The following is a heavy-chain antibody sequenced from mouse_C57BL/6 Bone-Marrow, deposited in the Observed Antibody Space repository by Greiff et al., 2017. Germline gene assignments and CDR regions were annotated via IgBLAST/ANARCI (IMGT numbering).Heavy chain of an antibody. CDR2: SRNKANDYTT. CDR3: ARDASYYGGGFDY. Sequence: EVNVVESGGGLVQSGRSLRLSCATSGFTFSDFYMEWVRQAPGKGLEWIAASRNKANDYTTEYSASVKGRFIVSRDTSQSILYLQMNALRAEDTAIYYCARDASYYGGGFDYWGQGTTLTVSS. V-gene: IGHV7-1*01. D-gene: IGHD1-1*01. CDR1: GFTFSDFY. J-gene: IGHJ2*01.